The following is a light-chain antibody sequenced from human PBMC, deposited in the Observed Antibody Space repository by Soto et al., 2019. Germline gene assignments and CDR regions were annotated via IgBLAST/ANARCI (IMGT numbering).Light chain of an antibody. CDR2: KAS. Sequence: DIQMTQSPSTLSASVGDRVTITCRASQSISTWLAWYQQKPGKAPKVLIYKASNLESGVPSRFSGSGSGTEFPLTISSLQPDDFATYYCQQYSTYYRTFGQGTKVEIK. J-gene: IGKJ1*01. V-gene: IGKV1-5*03. CDR3: QQYSTYYRT. CDR1: QSISTW.